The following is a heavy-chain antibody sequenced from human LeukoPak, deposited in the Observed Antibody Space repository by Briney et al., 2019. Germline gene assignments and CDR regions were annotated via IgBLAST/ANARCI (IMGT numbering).Heavy chain of an antibody. CDR2: INHSGST. CDR1: GGSFSGYY. Sequence: PSETLSLTCAVYGGSFSGYYWSWIRQPPGKGLGWIGEINHSGSTNYNPSLKSRVTISVDTSKNQFSLKLSSVTAADTAVYYCARVKLGRSGYARTDYWGQGTLVTVSS. J-gene: IGHJ4*02. V-gene: IGHV4-34*01. CDR3: ARVKLGRSGYARTDY. D-gene: IGHD5-12*01.